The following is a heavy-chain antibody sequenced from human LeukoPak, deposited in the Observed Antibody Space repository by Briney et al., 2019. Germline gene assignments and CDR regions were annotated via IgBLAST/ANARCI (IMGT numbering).Heavy chain of an antibody. D-gene: IGHD3-10*01. CDR1: GGTFSSYA. Sequence: SVKVSCKASGGTFSSYAISWVRQAPGQGLEWMGGIIPIFGTANYAQKFQGRVTITADKSTSTAYMELSSLRSEDTAVYYCARAGTMVRGVIIWWFDPWGQGTLVTVSS. CDR3: ARAGTMVRGVIIWWFDP. V-gene: IGHV1-69*06. CDR2: IIPIFGTA. J-gene: IGHJ5*02.